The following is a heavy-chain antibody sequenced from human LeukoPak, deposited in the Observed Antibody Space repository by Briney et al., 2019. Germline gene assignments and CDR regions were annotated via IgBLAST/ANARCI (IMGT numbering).Heavy chain of an antibody. CDR1: GPTFSTHS. CDR2: IVGTSSHI. J-gene: IGHJ6*03. D-gene: IGHD1-26*01. V-gene: IGHV3-21*01. CDR3: TRDPYIGNLHSLYFYYMDV. Sequence: GASLTPSHAPSGPTFSTHSMKSARHAPDRRLEWDSSIVGTSSHIYYTHSVTGRFTISRDHAKNSLYLQMNRLRAEDTVFYYCTRDPYIGNLHSLYFYYMDVWGKGTTVTVSS.